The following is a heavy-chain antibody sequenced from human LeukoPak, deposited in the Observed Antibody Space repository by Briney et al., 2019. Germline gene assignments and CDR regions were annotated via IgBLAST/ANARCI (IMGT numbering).Heavy chain of an antibody. D-gene: IGHD3-16*01. V-gene: IGHV3-23*01. Sequence: GGSLRLSCAASGFTFSNYAMTWVRQAPGKGLEWVSAISGSGTSTYYADSVKGRFTISRDNAKNSLYLQMSNLRAEDTAVCFCARGGGLDVWGQGATVTVSS. CDR1: GFTFSNYA. CDR3: ARGGGLDV. CDR2: ISGSGTST. J-gene: IGHJ6*02.